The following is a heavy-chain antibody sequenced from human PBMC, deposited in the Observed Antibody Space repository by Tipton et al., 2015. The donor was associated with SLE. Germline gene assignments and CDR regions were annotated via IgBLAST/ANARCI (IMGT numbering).Heavy chain of an antibody. CDR1: GGSISSGNYY. V-gene: IGHV4-61*02. CDR2: IYTSGST. J-gene: IGHJ4*02. Sequence: TLSLTCTVSGGSISSGNYYWSWIRQPAGKGLEWIGRIYTSGSTNYNPSLKSRATISVDSSKNQFSLRLTSVTAADTAVYYCAKYFYDATGYQSVDSWGQGALVTVSS. CDR3: AKYFYDATGYQSVDS. D-gene: IGHD3-22*01.